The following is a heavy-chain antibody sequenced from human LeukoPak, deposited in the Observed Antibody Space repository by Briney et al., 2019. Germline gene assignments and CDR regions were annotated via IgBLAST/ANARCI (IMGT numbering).Heavy chain of an antibody. Sequence: PGRSLRLSCAASGFTFSDYYIHWVRQAPGKGLVWVSRINSDGTGTTYADSVMGRFTISRDNAKNTLFLQINSLRAEDTAVYYCVIVPYCGQGTLVTVSS. D-gene: IGHD3-22*01. CDR1: GFTFSDYY. CDR3: VIVPY. J-gene: IGHJ4*02. CDR2: INSDGTGT. V-gene: IGHV3-74*01.